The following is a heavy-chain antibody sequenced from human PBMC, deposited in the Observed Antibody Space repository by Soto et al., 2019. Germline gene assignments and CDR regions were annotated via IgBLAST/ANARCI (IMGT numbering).Heavy chain of an antibody. J-gene: IGHJ5*02. CDR3: AREGLLDTARVT. CDR2: IYYSGST. V-gene: IGHV4-30-4*01. D-gene: IGHD5-18*01. CDR1: GGSISSGDYS. Sequence: QVQLQESGPGLVKPSQTLSLTCTVSGGSISSGDYSWSWIRQPPGKGLEWIVYIYYSGSTYYNPSLKSRVTISVATAKNQCSLKLSSVTAADTAVYYCAREGLLDTARVTWGQGTMFTVSS.